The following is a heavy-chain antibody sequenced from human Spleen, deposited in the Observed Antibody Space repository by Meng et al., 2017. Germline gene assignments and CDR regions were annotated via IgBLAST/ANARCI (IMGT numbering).Heavy chain of an antibody. D-gene: IGHD3-10*01. V-gene: IGHV1-2*06. CDR3: ARGTPGRRYADY. CDR2: INPNSGAT. CDR1: GYTFTDFY. Sequence: QVQLVQSGAEVKKPGASVKVSCKASGYTFTDFYMHWVRQAPGQGLEWMGRINPNSGATNYAQKFQGRGTMTSDTSISTAYMELSTLKSDDTAVYYCARGTPGRRYADYWGQGTLVTVSS. J-gene: IGHJ4*02.